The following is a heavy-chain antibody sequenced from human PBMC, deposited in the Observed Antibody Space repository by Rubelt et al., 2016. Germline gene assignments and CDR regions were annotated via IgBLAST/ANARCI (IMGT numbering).Heavy chain of an antibody. V-gene: IGHV3-21*01. CDR1: GFTFSSYA. D-gene: IGHD4-17*01. CDR3: ARDRTPVTTDWFDP. Sequence: EVQLLESGGGLVQPGGSLRLSCAASGFTFSSYAMSWVRPAPGKGLEWVSSISSSSSYIYYADSVKGRFTISRDNAKNSLYLQMNSLRAEDTAVYYCARDRTPVTTDWFDPWGQGTLVTVSS. J-gene: IGHJ5*02. CDR2: ISSSSSYI.